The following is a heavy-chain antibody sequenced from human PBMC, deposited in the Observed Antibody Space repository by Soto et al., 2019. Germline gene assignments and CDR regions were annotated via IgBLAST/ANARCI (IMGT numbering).Heavy chain of an antibody. CDR1: GYTFTSYG. CDR2: ISAYNGNT. J-gene: IGHJ6*02. CDR3: ARDSITRVSSDVPGMDV. D-gene: IGHD3-16*01. Sequence: ASVKVSCKASGYTFTSYGISWVRQAPGQGLEWMGWISAYNGNTNYAQKLQGRVTMTTDTSTSTAYMELRSLRSDDTAVYYCARDSITRVSSDVPGMDVWGQGTTVTVSS. V-gene: IGHV1-18*01.